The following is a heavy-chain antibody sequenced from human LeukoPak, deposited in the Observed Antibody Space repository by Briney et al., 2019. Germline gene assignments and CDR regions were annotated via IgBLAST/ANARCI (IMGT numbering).Heavy chain of an antibody. CDR2: INHSGST. CDR3: AREPPRISRNYYFDY. V-gene: IGHV4-34*01. J-gene: IGHJ4*02. CDR1: GGSFSGYY. Sequence: PSETLSLTCAVYGGSFSGYYWSWIRQPPGKGLEWIGEINHSGSTNYNPSLKSRVTISVDTSKNQFSLKLSSVTAADTAVYYCAREPPRISRNYYFDYWGQGTLVTVSS. D-gene: IGHD1-14*01.